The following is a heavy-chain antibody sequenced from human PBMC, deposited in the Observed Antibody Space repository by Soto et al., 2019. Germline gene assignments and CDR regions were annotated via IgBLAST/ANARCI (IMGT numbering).Heavy chain of an antibody. J-gene: IGHJ4*02. V-gene: IGHV1-3*01. D-gene: IGHD2-2*01. CDR1: GYTFTSYA. Sequence: QVQLVQSGAEVKKPGASVKVSCKASGYTFTSYAMHWVRQAPGQRLEWMGWINAGNGNTKYSQKFQGRVTITRDTSASTAYMELSSLRSEDTAVYYCARDLALYASPEPDYWGQGTLVTVSS. CDR2: INAGNGNT. CDR3: ARDLALYASPEPDY.